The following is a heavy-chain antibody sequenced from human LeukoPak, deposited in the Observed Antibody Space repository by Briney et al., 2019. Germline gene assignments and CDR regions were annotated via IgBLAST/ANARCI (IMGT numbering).Heavy chain of an antibody. D-gene: IGHD3-10*01. J-gene: IGHJ4*02. CDR1: GFTFSTYA. V-gene: IGHV3-23*01. CDR3: ARDRGPGGY. CDR2: ISGGGSTI. Sequence: QAGGSLRLSCAASGFTFSTYAMSWVRQAPGRGLEWVSVISGGGSTIYYADSVKGRFTISRDNARNSLYLQMNSLRAEDTAVYYCARDRGPGGYWGQGTLVTVSS.